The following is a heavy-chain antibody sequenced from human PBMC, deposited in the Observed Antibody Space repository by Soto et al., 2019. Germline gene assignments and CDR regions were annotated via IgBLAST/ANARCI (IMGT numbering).Heavy chain of an antibody. V-gene: IGHV4-34*01. D-gene: IGHD6-6*01. J-gene: IGHJ6*02. Sequence: PSETLSLTCAVYVGSFSGYYWSWIRQPPGKGLEWIGEINHSGSTNYNPSLKSRVTISVDTSKNQFSLTLNSVTAADRAVYYCARGFEQQLVLYYYSGMDVWGQGTMVTVSS. CDR1: VGSFSGYY. CDR2: INHSGST. CDR3: ARGFEQQLVLYYYSGMDV.